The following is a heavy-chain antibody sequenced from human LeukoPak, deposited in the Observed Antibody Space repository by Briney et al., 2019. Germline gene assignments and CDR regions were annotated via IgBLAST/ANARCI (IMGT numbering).Heavy chain of an antibody. J-gene: IGHJ6*03. CDR1: GFTFSSYA. V-gene: IGHV3-23*01. Sequence: GGSLRLSCAASGFTFSSYAMSWVRHAPGKGLEWVSAISGSGGSTYYADSVKGRFTISRDNSKNTLYLQMNSLRAEDTAVYYCAKVAVGPLTSIAVAGTYRHYYYYMDVWGKGTTVTVSS. D-gene: IGHD6-19*01. CDR3: AKVAVGPLTSIAVAGTYRHYYYYMDV. CDR2: ISGSGGST.